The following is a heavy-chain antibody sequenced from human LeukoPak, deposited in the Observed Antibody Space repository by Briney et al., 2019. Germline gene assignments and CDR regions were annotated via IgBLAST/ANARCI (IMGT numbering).Heavy chain of an antibody. CDR1: GYTFTSYG. CDR2: ISAYNGNT. Sequence: ASVKVSCKASGYTFTSYGISWVRQAPGQGLEWMGWISAYNGNTNYAQKLQGRVTMTTDTSTSTAYMELRSLRSDDTAVYYCARGARIAYYDFWSGYYNNWFDPWGQGTLVTVSS. CDR3: ARGARIAYYDFWSGYYNNWFDP. D-gene: IGHD3-3*01. V-gene: IGHV1-18*01. J-gene: IGHJ5*02.